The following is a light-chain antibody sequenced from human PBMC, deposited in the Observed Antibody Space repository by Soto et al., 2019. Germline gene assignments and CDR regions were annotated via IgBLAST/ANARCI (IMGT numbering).Light chain of an antibody. CDR1: QSVSSSY. J-gene: IGKJ5*01. V-gene: IGKV3-11*01. Sequence: EIMMTQSPASLSASPGERVTLSCRAIQSVSSSYLAWYQQKPGQAPRLLIYDASNRATGIPARFSGSGSGTDFTLTISSLEPEDFAVYYCQQRSNWPPITFGQGTRLEVK. CDR3: QQRSNWPPIT. CDR2: DAS.